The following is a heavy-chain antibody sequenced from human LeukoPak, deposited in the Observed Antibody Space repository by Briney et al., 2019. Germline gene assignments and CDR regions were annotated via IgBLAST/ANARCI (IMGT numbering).Heavy chain of an antibody. CDR3: AIGGYSSSWEKFDY. CDR2: ISTYNGNT. Sequence: ASVKVSCKASGYAFTSYGISWVRQAPGQGLEWMGWISTYNGNTNYAQKLQGRVTMTTDTSTSTAYMELRSLRSDDTAVYYCAIGGYSSSWEKFDYWGQGTLVTVSS. J-gene: IGHJ4*02. D-gene: IGHD6-13*01. V-gene: IGHV1-18*01. CDR1: GYAFTSYG.